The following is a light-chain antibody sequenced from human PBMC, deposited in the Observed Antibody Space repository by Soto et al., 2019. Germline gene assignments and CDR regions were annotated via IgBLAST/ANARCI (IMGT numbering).Light chain of an antibody. V-gene: IGLV2-14*01. CDR3: SSYTTSSTHWV. J-gene: IGLJ3*02. CDR2: EVS. Sequence: QSALTQPASVSGSHGQSITISCTGTSSDVGGYNYVSWYQHHPGKAPKLLICEVSNRPSGVSNRFSGSKSGNTASLTISGLQAEDEADYYCSSYTTSSTHWVFGGGTKLTVL. CDR1: SSDVGGYNY.